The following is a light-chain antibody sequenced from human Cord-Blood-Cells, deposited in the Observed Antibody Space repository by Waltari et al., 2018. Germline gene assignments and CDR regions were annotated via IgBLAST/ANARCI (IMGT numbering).Light chain of an antibody. CDR2: YDS. CDR1: NIGSTS. J-gene: IGLJ3*02. V-gene: IGLV3-21*04. CDR3: QVWDSSSDHWV. Sequence: SYVLTQPPSVSVAPGKTARITCGGNNIGSTSVHWYQQKPGQAPVLVIYYDSDRPSGIPERFSGSNSGNTATLTSSRVEAGDEADYYCQVWDSSSDHWVFGGGTKLTVL.